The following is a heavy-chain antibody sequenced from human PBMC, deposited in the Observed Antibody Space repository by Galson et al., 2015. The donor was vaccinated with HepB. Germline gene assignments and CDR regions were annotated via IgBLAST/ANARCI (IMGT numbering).Heavy chain of an antibody. CDR1: GFTFSSYS. D-gene: IGHD2-15*01. CDR2: ISSSSSTI. J-gene: IGHJ3*02. Sequence: SLRLSCAASGFTFSSYSMNWVRQAPGKGLEWVSYISSSSSTIYYADSVKGRFTISRDNAKNSLYLQMNSLRAEDTAVYYCARDLEDIVVVDNAFDIWGQGTMVTVSS. CDR3: ARDLEDIVVVDNAFDI. V-gene: IGHV3-48*01.